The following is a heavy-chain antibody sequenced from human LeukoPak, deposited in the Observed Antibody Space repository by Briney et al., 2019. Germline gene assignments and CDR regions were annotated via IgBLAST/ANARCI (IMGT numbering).Heavy chain of an antibody. CDR2: ISSTSTSI. CDR3: ARGFRAFDF. Sequence: GGSLRLSCAASGFTFSSHTMNWVRQAPGKGLEWVSSISSTSTSIYHADLVKGRFTISRDNTKNSLYLQMNSLRAEDTAVYYCARGFRAFDFWAQGTVVTVSS. CDR1: GFTFSSHT. V-gene: IGHV3-21*01. J-gene: IGHJ3*01.